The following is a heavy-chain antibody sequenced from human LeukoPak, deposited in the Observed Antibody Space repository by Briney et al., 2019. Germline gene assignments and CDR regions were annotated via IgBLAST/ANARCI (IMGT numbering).Heavy chain of an antibody. J-gene: IGHJ4*02. CDR1: GGSISSYY. CDR2: IYQSVST. D-gene: IGHD3-3*01. CDR3: ARVSMSWSGDYMRDY. V-gene: IGHV4-59*12. Sequence: SETLSLTCSVSGGSISSYYWSWIRQPTGKGLEWIGYIYQSVSTNYNPSLKSRVTISVDTSKNQFSLKLSSVTAADTAVYYCARVSMSWSGDYMRDYWGQGTLVTVSS.